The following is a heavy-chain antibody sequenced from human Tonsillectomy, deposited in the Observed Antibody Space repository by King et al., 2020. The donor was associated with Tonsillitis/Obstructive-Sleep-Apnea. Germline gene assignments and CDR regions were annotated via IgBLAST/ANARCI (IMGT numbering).Heavy chain of an antibody. CDR3: GTNAGDYYYYMDV. Sequence: VQLQQWGAGLLKPSETLSLTCGVYGGSFRGYYWSWIRQPPGKGLEWIGGINHSGSTDDNSSLKSRVTISRDTSKNQFSLRLTSVTAADTAVYYCGTNAGDYYYYMDVWGKGTTVTVSS. V-gene: IGHV4-34*01. CDR2: INHSGST. J-gene: IGHJ6*03. CDR1: GGSFRGYY. D-gene: IGHD2-2*01.